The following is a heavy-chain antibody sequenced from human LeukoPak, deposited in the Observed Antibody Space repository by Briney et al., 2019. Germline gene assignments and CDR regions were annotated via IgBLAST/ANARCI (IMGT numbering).Heavy chain of an antibody. D-gene: IGHD1-14*01. Sequence: EASVKVSCTVSGYTLTELSMHWVRQAPGKGLEWMGGFDPEDGETIYAQKFQGRVTMTEGTSTDTAYMELSSLRSEDTAVYYCATVDRGYFDYWGQGTLVTVSS. J-gene: IGHJ4*02. CDR3: ATVDRGYFDY. CDR2: FDPEDGET. V-gene: IGHV1-24*01. CDR1: GYTLTELS.